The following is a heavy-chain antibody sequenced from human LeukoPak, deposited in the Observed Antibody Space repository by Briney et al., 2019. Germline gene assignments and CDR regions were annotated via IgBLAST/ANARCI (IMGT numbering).Heavy chain of an antibody. CDR2: IKRETDGGTI. Sequence: PGGSLRLSCAASGFTLNNAWMSWVRQAPGKGLEWLGRIKRETDGGTIDYAAPVKGRFTISRDDSRNTLYLQMNSLRAEDTAVYYCARGRYSGSYGDYWGQGTLVTVSS. CDR1: GFTLNNAW. D-gene: IGHD1-26*01. CDR3: ARGRYSGSYGDY. V-gene: IGHV3-15*01. J-gene: IGHJ4*02.